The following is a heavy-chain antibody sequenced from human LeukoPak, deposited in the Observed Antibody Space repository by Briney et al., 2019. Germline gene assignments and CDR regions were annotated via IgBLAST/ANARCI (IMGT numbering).Heavy chain of an antibody. CDR1: GFTFSSYA. Sequence: PGGSLRLSCAASGFTFSSYAMSWVRQAPGKGLEWVSAISGSGGSTYYADSVKGRFTISRDNSKNTLYLQMNSLRAEDTAVYYCAKAAKIPSYGDYPPDHWGQGALVTVSS. D-gene: IGHD4-17*01. CDR2: ISGSGGST. CDR3: AKAAKIPSYGDYPPDH. J-gene: IGHJ4*02. V-gene: IGHV3-23*01.